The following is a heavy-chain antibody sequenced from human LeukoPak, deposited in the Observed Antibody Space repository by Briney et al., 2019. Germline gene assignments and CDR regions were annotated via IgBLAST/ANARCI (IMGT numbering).Heavy chain of an antibody. CDR3: ARSPWTIRNYFDY. J-gene: IGHJ4*02. V-gene: IGHV3-48*03. CDR2: ISSSGSTI. Sequence: PGGSLRLSCAASGFTFSSYEMNWDRQAPGKGLEWVSYISSSGSTIYYADSVKGRFTIFRDNAKNSLYLQMNSLRAEDTAVYYCARSPWTIRNYFDYWGQGTLATASS. D-gene: IGHD3/OR15-3a*01. CDR1: GFTFSSYE.